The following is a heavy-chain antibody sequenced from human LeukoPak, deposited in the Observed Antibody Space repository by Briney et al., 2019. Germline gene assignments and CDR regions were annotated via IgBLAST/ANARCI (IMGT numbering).Heavy chain of an antibody. Sequence: SETLSLTCAVSGFSISRGYFWAWIRQPPGTGLEWIGSIFHSGDTYYNPPLKSRVALSVDTSKNQFSLRLTSVAAADTALYYCARRDGSSWYNWFDPWGQGILVTASS. CDR1: GFSISRGYF. CDR2: IFHSGDT. J-gene: IGHJ5*02. D-gene: IGHD6-13*01. V-gene: IGHV4-38-2*01. CDR3: ARRDGSSWYNWFDP.